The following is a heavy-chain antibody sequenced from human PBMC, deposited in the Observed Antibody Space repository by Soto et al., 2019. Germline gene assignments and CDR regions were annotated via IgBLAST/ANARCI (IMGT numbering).Heavy chain of an antibody. Sequence: QVQLVESGGGVVRPGRSLRLSCAASGFTFSSYAMHWVRQAPGKGLEWVAVIAYDGSKKYYADSVKGRFTISRDNSKNTLYLQMNSLRAEDTAVYYCASPYCSGGSCYRTEYFQHWGQGTLVTVSS. J-gene: IGHJ1*01. D-gene: IGHD2-15*01. CDR3: ASPYCSGGSCYRTEYFQH. CDR1: GFTFSSYA. V-gene: IGHV3-30-3*01. CDR2: IAYDGSKK.